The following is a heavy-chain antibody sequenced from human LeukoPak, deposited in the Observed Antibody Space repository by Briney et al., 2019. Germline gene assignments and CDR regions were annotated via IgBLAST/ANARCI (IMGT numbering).Heavy chain of an antibody. CDR2: IIPIFGTA. CDR1: GGTLSSFT. J-gene: IGHJ4*02. D-gene: IGHD5-18*01. CDR3: VRDPGSGYSFLYCFDY. V-gene: IGHV1-69*13. Sequence: SVKVSCKASGGTLSSFTISWVRQAPGQGLEWMGGIIPIFGTASYAQKFQGRVTITADEYTSTAYMELSSLRSEDTAVYYCVRDPGSGYSFLYCFDYWGQRTLVTVSS.